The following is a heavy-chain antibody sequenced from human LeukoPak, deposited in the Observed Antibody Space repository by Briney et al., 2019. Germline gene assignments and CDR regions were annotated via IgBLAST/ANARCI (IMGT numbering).Heavy chain of an antibody. CDR3: ARDPIAVAGAHYFDY. D-gene: IGHD6-19*01. J-gene: IGHJ4*02. CDR1: GYTFTSYG. CDR2: ISAYNGNT. Sequence: ASVKVSCKASGYTFTSYGISWVRQAPGQGLEWMGWISAYNGNTNYAQKLQGRVTMTTDTSTSTAYMELRSLRSDDTAVYYCARDPIAVAGAHYFDYWGQGTLDTVSS. V-gene: IGHV1-18*01.